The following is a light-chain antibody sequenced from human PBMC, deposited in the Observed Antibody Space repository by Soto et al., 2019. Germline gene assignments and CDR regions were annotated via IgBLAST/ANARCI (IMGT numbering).Light chain of an antibody. CDR1: QTISRW. J-gene: IGKJ5*01. Sequence: DIQLTQTPCTWSASAGEEGTITCRASQTISRWLAWYQQKPGRAPKLLIYDASTLESGVPSRFSGSGSETDFTLTISRLQPDDFATYFCHSRAFGQGTRLEIK. CDR2: DAS. CDR3: HSRA. V-gene: IGKV1-5*01.